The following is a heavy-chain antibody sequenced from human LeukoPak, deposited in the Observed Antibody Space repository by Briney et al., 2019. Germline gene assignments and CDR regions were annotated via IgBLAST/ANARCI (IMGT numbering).Heavy chain of an antibody. CDR2: ISGSGGST. J-gene: IGHJ4*02. CDR1: GFTFSSYA. D-gene: IGHD3-10*01. CDR3: AEGLLPRGVIPGGYFDY. Sequence: GGSLRLSCAASGFTFSSYAMSWVRQAPGKGLEWVSAISGSGGSTYYADSVKGRFTISRDNSKNTLYLQMNSLRAEDTAVYYCAEGLLPRGVIPGGYFDYWGQGTLVTVSS. V-gene: IGHV3-23*01.